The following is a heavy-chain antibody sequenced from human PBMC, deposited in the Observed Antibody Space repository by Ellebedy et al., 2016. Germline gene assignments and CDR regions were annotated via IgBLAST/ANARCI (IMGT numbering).Heavy chain of an antibody. D-gene: IGHD6-13*01. CDR1: GFTFSAHN. J-gene: IGHJ4*02. Sequence: GGSLRLSCAASGFTFSAHNMDWVRQAPGKGLEWVGRIRDKARSYTTEYATSVKGRFSISTDESNNSLYLQMNSLRAEDTAVYYCAKRVDGTRQYFDYWGQGTLVTVSS. CDR3: AKRVDGTRQYFDY. V-gene: IGHV3-72*01. CDR2: IRDKARSYTT.